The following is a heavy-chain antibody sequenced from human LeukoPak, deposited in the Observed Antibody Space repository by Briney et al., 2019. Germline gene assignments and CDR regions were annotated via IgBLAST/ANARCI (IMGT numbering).Heavy chain of an antibody. CDR1: GFTFNNAW. CDR2: IKSKADGGTT. D-gene: IGHD6-13*01. CDR3: TTDGGRAAGTVFDY. J-gene: IGHJ4*02. V-gene: IGHV3-15*01. Sequence: PGGSLRLSCAASGFTFNNAWMSWVRQAPGKGLEWVGRIKSKADGGTTDYTAPVKGRFTISRDDSKNTLYLQMNSLKTEDTAVYYCTTDGGRAAGTVFDYWGQGTLVTVSS.